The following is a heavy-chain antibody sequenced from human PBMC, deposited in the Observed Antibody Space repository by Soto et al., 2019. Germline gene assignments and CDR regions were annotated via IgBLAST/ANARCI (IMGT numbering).Heavy chain of an antibody. J-gene: IGHJ4*02. D-gene: IGHD6-19*01. CDR1: GYTFTSYG. CDR3: ARAGKQWLASYVLVY. CDR2: ISAYNGNT. V-gene: IGHV1-18*01. Sequence: QVQLVQSGAEVKKPGASVKVSCKASGYTFTSYGISWVRQAPGQGLEWMGWISAYNGNTNYAQKLHGRVTMTTDTSTSTDYMELRSLRSDDTAVYYCARAGKQWLASYVLVYWGQGTLVTVSS.